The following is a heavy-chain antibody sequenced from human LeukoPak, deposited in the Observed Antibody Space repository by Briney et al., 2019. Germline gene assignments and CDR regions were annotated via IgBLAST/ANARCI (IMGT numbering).Heavy chain of an antibody. CDR2: IWYDGSNK. CDR1: GLTFSTYS. J-gene: IGHJ6*02. CDR3: ARDDFWSGYRAPFRYGMDV. D-gene: IGHD3-3*01. Sequence: GSYLRLSCAASGLTFSTYSMHWVREAPGKGLEWVAVIWYDGSNKYYADSVKGRFTISRDNSKNTLYLQMNSLRAEDTAVYYCARDDFWSGYRAPFRYGMDVWGQGTAVTVSS. V-gene: IGHV3-33*01.